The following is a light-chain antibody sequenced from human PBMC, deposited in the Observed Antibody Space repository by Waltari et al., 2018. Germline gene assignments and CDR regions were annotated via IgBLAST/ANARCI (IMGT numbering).Light chain of an antibody. CDR2: KAS. CDR3: QQYNTYSS. J-gene: IGKJ2*01. Sequence: DIQLTQSPSSLSASVVDRVTITRRASQSISHWFAWYQQKPGKAPILRIYKASILKSVAPSRFSGSGAVKQLTLTISSLQPGDFATYYCQQYNTYSSFGQGTKLEIK. CDR1: QSISHW. V-gene: IGKV1-5*03.